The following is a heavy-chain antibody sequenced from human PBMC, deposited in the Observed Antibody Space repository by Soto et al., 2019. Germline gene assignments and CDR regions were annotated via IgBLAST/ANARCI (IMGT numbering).Heavy chain of an antibody. Sequence: QVQLVESGGGLVKPGGSLRLSCVASGFTFSDYYMSWIRQAPGKGLEWVSYISSSSSYTNYADSVKGRFTISRDNAQKSLYLQMNSLRAEDTAVYYCARDHQRYSGYDYVDYWGQGTLVTVSS. V-gene: IGHV3-11*05. CDR3: ARDHQRYSGYDYVDY. J-gene: IGHJ4*02. CDR2: ISSSSSYT. D-gene: IGHD5-12*01. CDR1: GFTFSDYY.